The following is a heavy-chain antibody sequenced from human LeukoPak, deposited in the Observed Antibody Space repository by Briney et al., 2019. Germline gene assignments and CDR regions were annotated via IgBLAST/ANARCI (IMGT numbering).Heavy chain of an antibody. CDR1: NGSISSYY. J-gene: IGHJ4*02. Sequence: SETLSLTCTVSNGSISSYYWSWIRQPPGKGLEWIGYMFYSGSTNYNPSLKSRVTMSVDTSKSQFSLKLSSVTAADTAVYYCARGGVYSGSFLLYFDYWGQGTLVTVSS. V-gene: IGHV4-59*13. CDR3: ARGGVYSGSFLLYFDY. CDR2: MFYSGST. D-gene: IGHD1-26*01.